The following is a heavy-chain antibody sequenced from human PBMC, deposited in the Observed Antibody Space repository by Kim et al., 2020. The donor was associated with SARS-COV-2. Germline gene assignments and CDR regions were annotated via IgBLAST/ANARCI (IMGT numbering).Heavy chain of an antibody. CDR1: GFTFSSYS. D-gene: IGHD2-2*01. CDR3: ARDNEKGYCSSTSCYSYNWFDL. J-gene: IGHJ5*02. CDR2: ISSSSSYI. V-gene: IGHV3-21*01. Sequence: GGSLRLSCAASGFTFSSYSMNWVRQAPGKGLEWVSSISSSSSYIYYADSVKGRFTISRDNAKNSLYLQMNSLRAEDTAVYYCARDNEKGYCSSTSCYSYNWFDLWGQGTLVTVSS.